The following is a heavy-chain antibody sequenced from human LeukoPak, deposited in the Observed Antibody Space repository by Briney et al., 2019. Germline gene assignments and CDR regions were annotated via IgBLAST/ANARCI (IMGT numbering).Heavy chain of an antibody. V-gene: IGHV3-23*01. CDR2: ITASGTAT. CDR1: GFTFSSYA. D-gene: IGHD4-17*01. J-gene: IGHJ4*02. CDR3: AKIGDYGSLLAFDY. Sequence: GGSLRLSCAASGFTFSSYAMSWVRQAPGKGLEWVSGITASGTATYYADSVKGRFTISRDNSKHTLYLQMNSLRAEDTATYYCAKIGDYGSLLAFDYWGQGTLVTVSS.